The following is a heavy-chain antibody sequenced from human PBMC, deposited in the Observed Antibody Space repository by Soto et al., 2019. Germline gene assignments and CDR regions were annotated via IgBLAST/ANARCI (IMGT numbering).Heavy chain of an antibody. J-gene: IGHJ4*02. CDR1: GDTFNSYV. V-gene: IGHV1-69*17. Sequence: QVQLVQSGAEVKRPGSSVKVSCESSGDTFNSYVISWVRQAPGQGLEWMGGIIPIIGVTHYAQKLQGRVTISALSSTDTAYMELTNLGFEDTALYYCARESLGAKGADHWGQGTLVTVSS. D-gene: IGHD3-16*01. CDR2: IIPIIGVT. CDR3: ARESLGAKGADH.